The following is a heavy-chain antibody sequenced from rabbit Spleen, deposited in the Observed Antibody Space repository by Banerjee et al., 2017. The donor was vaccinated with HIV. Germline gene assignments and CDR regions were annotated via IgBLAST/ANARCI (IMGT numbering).Heavy chain of an antibody. CDR3: GRSDAMRHNYAMDL. D-gene: IGHD3-1*01. J-gene: IGHJ6*01. V-gene: IGHV1S43*01. Sequence: QSLEESGGGLVQPEGSLTLTCKASGIDFSSNYYMCWVRQAPGKGLEWIGCVWTSSGSTYYASWAKGQFTITRSTSLNTVTLQMTSLTAADTATYFCGRSDAMRHNYAMDLWGPGTLVTVS. CDR1: GIDFSSNYY. CDR2: VWTSSGST.